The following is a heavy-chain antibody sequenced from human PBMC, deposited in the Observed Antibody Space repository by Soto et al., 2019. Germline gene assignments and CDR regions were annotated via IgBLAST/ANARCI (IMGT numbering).Heavy chain of an antibody. D-gene: IGHD2-15*01. CDR1: GFTFDDYA. Sequence: GGSLRLSCAASGFTFDDYAMHWVRQAPGKGLEWVSLISWDGGSTYYADSVKGRFTISRDNSKNSLYLQMNSLRAEDTALYYCAKEVAATRYYYYGMDVWGQGTTVTVSS. CDR2: ISWDGGST. V-gene: IGHV3-43D*03. J-gene: IGHJ6*02. CDR3: AKEVAATRYYYYGMDV.